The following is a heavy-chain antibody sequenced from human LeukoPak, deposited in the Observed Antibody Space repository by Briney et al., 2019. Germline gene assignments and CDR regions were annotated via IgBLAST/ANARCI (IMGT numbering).Heavy chain of an antibody. CDR2: ISSSSSYI. V-gene: IGHV3-21*01. CDR3: AKYYDILTGYSPWFDP. D-gene: IGHD3-9*01. J-gene: IGHJ5*02. Sequence: GGSLRLSCAASGFTFSSYSMNWVRQAPGKGLEWVSSISSSSSYIYYADSVKGRFTISRDNAKNSLYLQMNSLRAEDTAVYYCAKYYDILTGYSPWFDPRGQGTLVTVSS. CDR1: GFTFSSYS.